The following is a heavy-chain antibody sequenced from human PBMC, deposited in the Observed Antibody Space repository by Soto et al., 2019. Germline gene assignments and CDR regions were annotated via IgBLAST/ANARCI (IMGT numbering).Heavy chain of an antibody. V-gene: IGHV3-66*01. CDR1: GFTVNSNY. CDR2: IYSDGST. D-gene: IGHD3-9*01. CDR3: ATLTKYDILTGFYPC. J-gene: IGHJ4*02. Sequence: EVQLVESGGGLVQPGGSLRLSCAASGFTVNSNYMSWGRQAPGKGLEWVSVIYSDGSTYYADSVKGRFIISRDNSNTTLYFQMNSLRAEDTGVYYCATLTKYDILTGFYPCWGQGTLVTVSS.